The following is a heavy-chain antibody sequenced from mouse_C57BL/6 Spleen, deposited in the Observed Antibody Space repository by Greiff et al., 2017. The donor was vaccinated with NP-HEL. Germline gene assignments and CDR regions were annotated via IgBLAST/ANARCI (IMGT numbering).Heavy chain of an antibody. J-gene: IGHJ1*03. CDR3: ARAYDYDGWYFDV. D-gene: IGHD2-4*01. V-gene: IGHV3-1*01. CDR1: GYSITSGYD. CDR2: ISYSGST. Sequence: VQLKESGPGMVKPSQSLSLTCTVTGYSITSGYDWHWIRHFPGNKLEWMGYISYSGSTNYNPSLKSRISITHDTSKNHFFLKLNSVTTEDTATYYCARAYDYDGWYFDVWGTGTTVTVSS.